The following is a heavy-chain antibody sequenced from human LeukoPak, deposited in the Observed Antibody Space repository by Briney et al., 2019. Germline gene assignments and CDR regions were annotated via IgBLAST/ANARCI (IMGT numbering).Heavy chain of an antibody. CDR1: GDSISSGDYY. CDR2: IYYSGGT. J-gene: IGHJ4*02. V-gene: IGHV4-30-4*01. D-gene: IGHD1-26*01. Sequence: SQTLSLTCTVSGDSISSGDYYWSWIRQPPGKGLEWIGFIYYSGGTSYNPSLKSRLTISVDTSENRFSLKLSSVTAADTAVYYCANRDGSYYGYWGQGTLVTVSS. CDR3: ANRDGSYYGY.